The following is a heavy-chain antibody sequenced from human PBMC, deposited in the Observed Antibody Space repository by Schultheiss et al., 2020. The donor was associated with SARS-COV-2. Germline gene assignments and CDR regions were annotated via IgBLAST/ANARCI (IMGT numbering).Heavy chain of an antibody. CDR3: ASNSYATTYYFDY. V-gene: IGHV3-33*01. CDR2: IWYDGSNK. D-gene: IGHD5-18*01. J-gene: IGHJ4*02. CDR1: GFTFSSYG. Sequence: GGSLRLSCAASGFTFSSYGMHWVRQAPGKGLEWVAVIWYDGSNKYCADSVKGRFTISRDNSKNTLHLQMHSLRPQDTAVCYCASNSYATTYYFDYWGQGTLVTVSS.